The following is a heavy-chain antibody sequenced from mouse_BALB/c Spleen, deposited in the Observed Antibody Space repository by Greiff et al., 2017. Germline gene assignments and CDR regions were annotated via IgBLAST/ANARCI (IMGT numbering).Heavy chain of an antibody. Sequence: VQLKESGGGLVKPGGSLKLSCAASGFTFSDYYMYWVRQTPEKRLEWVATISDGGSYTYYPDSVKGRFTISRDNAKNNLYLQMSSLKSEDTAMYYCARDRGVRYYFDYWGQGTTLTVSS. V-gene: IGHV5-4*02. CDR3: ARDRGVRYYFDY. D-gene: IGHD2-13*01. CDR1: GFTFSDYY. CDR2: ISDGGSYT. J-gene: IGHJ2*01.